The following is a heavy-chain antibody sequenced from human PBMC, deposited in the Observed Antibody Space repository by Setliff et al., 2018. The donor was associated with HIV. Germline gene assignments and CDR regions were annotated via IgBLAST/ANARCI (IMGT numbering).Heavy chain of an antibody. CDR3: ARGPIDDSRYFDY. J-gene: IGHJ4*02. CDR2: IIPIFATT. V-gene: IGHV1-69*13. CDR1: GGTFKTYA. D-gene: IGHD2-15*01. Sequence: SVKVSCKASGGTFKTYAISWVRQAPGQGLEWMGGIIPIFATTDYAQKFQGRVTITADESTNTAHMDVTNLRPEDTAVYYCARGPIDDSRYFDYWGQGTLVTVSS.